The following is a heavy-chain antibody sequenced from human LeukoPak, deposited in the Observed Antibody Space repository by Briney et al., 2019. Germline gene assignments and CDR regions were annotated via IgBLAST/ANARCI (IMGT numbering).Heavy chain of an antibody. D-gene: IGHD3-22*01. J-gene: IGHJ4*02. CDR1: GGSISSSSYY. V-gene: IGHV4-39*01. Sequence: PSETLSLTCTVSGGSISSSSYYWGWIRQPPGKGLEWIGSIYYSGSTYYNPSLKSRVTISVDTSKNQFSLKLSSVTAADTAVYYCASPREPFYDSSGYPIDYWGRGTLVTVSS. CDR3: ASPREPFYDSSGYPIDY. CDR2: IYYSGST.